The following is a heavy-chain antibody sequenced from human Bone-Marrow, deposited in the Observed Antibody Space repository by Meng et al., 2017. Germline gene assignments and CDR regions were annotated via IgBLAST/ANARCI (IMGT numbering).Heavy chain of an antibody. D-gene: IGHD3-10*01. V-gene: IGHV3-7*01. J-gene: IGHJ4*02. CDR1: GFTFSSDW. Sequence: GESLKISCAASGFTFSSDWMSWVRQAPGKGLEWVANIKQDGSEKYYVDSVKGRFTISRDNAKNSLYLQMNSLRAEDTAVYYCARRAMLWFGELLAPTDYWGQGTLVTVSS. CDR3: ARRAMLWFGELLAPTDY. CDR2: IKQDGSEK.